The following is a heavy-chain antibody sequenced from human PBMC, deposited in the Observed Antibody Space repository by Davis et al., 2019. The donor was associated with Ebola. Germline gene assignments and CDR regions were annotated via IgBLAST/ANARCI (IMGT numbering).Heavy chain of an antibody. CDR3: AKATRFLEWLLLDY. CDR1: GFTFSSYA. J-gene: IGHJ4*02. CDR2: ISGSGGST. Sequence: GSLRLSCAASGFTFSSYAMSWVRQAPGKGLEWVSAISGSGGSTYYADSVKGRFTISRDNSKNTLYLQMNSLRAEDTAVYYCAKATRFLEWLLLDYWGQGTLVTVSS. D-gene: IGHD3-3*01. V-gene: IGHV3-23*01.